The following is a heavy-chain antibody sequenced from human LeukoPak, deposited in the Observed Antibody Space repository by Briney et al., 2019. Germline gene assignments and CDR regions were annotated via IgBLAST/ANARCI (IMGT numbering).Heavy chain of an antibody. D-gene: IGHD4-17*01. Sequence: KPSETLSLTCTVSGASISSTSYCWGWIRQPAGKGLEWIGHIHTSGSTNYNPSLKSRVTISVDTSKKQFSLKLRSVTAADTAVYYCARDKGDYGDYYWFDPWGQGTLVTVSS. CDR3: ARDKGDYGDYYWFDP. CDR1: GASISSTSYC. V-gene: IGHV4-61*09. J-gene: IGHJ5*02. CDR2: IHTSGST.